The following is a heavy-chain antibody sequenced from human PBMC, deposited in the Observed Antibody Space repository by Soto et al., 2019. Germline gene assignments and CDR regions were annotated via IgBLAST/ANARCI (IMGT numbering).Heavy chain of an antibody. CDR3: TRPDYGGNSGTGDY. CDR2: IRSNTNNYAT. Sequence: EVQLVESGGGLVQPGGSLKLSCVASELAFVGSGIHWVRQASGKGLEWVGRIRSNTNNYATEYAASVKGRFIISRDDSRNTAYLQMNSLKTEDTALYYCTRPDYGGNSGTGDYWGQGTLVTVSP. CDR1: ELAFVGSG. V-gene: IGHV3-73*02. J-gene: IGHJ4*02. D-gene: IGHD4-17*01.